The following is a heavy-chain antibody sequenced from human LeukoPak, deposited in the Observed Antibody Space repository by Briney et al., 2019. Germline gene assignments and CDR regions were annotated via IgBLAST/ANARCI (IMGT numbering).Heavy chain of an antibody. J-gene: IGHJ6*02. Sequence: SETLSLTCTVSGGSISSSSYYWGWIRQPPGKGLEWIGSIYYSGSTYYSPSLKSRVTISVDTSKNQFSLKLSSVTAADTAVYYCARLLGDDYYYYGMDVWGQGTTVTVSS. CDR3: ARLLGDDYYYYGMDV. V-gene: IGHV4-39*01. D-gene: IGHD3-16*01. CDR2: IYYSGST. CDR1: GGSISSSSYY.